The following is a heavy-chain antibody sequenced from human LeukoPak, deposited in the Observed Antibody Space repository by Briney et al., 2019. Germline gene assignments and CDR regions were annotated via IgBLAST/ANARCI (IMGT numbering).Heavy chain of an antibody. CDR1: GFTFDDYA. CDR3: AKDTNYDILTGSTSYDY. CDR2: ISWNSGSI. D-gene: IGHD3-9*01. V-gene: IGHV3-9*01. J-gene: IGHJ4*02. Sequence: GRSLRLSCAASGFTFDDYAMHWVRQAPGKGLEWVSGISWNSGSIGYADSVKGRFTISRDNAKNSLYLQMNSVRAEDTALYYCAKDTNYDILTGSTSYDYWGQGTLVTVSS.